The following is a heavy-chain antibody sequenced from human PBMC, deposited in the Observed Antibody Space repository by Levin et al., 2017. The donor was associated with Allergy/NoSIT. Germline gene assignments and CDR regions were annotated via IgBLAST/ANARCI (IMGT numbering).Heavy chain of an antibody. D-gene: IGHD3-22*01. Sequence: ASVKVSCKAFGYSFTNYFMHWVRQAPGQGLEWMGLINPSGGRTNYAQRFQGRATMTRDTSTSTVHMELSSLRSEDTAVYYCARSSDYYDSSDYYYANGFDFWGQGTMLTVSS. J-gene: IGHJ3*01. CDR2: INPSGGRT. V-gene: IGHV1-46*01. CDR3: ARSSDYYDSSDYYYANGFDF. CDR1: GYSFTNYF.